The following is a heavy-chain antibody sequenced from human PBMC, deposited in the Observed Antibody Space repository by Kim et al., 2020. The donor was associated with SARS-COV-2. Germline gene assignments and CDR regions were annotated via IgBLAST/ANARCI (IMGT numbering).Heavy chain of an antibody. V-gene: IGHV4-34*01. CDR2: INHRGGT. J-gene: IGHJ1*01. D-gene: IGHD3-3*01. CDR1: GGSFSGYY. Sequence: SETLSLTCAVYGGSFSGYYWSWIRQPPGKGLEWIGEINHRGGTNYNTSLKSRVTISVDTSKNQFSLKLTSVTAADTAVYYCARVFLWTGYYSIFEGRSERPQYFQHWGQGTQVTVSS. CDR3: ARVFLWTGYYSIFEGRSERPQYFQH.